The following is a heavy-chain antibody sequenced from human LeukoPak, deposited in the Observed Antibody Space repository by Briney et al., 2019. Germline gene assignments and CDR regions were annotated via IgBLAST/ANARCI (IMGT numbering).Heavy chain of an antibody. V-gene: IGHV3-7*01. CDR3: ARWENESLDY. J-gene: IGHJ4*02. D-gene: IGHD1-1*01. CDR1: GFTFSSYS. CDR2: IKQDGSEK. Sequence: GGSLRLSCAASGFTFSSYSMNWVRQAPGKGLEWVANIKQDGSEKYYVDSVKGRFTISRDNAKNSLYLQMNSLRAEDTAVYYCARWENESLDYWGQGTLVTVSS.